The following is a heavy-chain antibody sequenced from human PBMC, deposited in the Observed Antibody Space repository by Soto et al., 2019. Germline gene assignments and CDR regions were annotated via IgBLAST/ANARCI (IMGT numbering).Heavy chain of an antibody. CDR1: GFSLRDNY. CDR2: IKGDGSDP. CDR3: ARDPVTSD. V-gene: IGHV3-7*03. Sequence: GGSLRLSCAAFGFSLRDNYMSWVRQAPGRGLEWVGNIKGDGSDPHYVDSVKGRFTISINNAEKSIYLQMNYLRAEDTAMYYCARDPVTSDWGQGTLVTVSS. J-gene: IGHJ4*02.